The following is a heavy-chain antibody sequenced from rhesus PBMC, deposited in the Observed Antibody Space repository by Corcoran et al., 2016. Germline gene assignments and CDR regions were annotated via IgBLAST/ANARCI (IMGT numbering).Heavy chain of an antibody. D-gene: IGHD6-31*01. Sequence: QVQLQESGPGLVKPSETLSLTCSVSGGSITDYYWDWIRHPPGKGREWIGNIYGTDRDTVYNPSLRSRVTLSVDTSKNHFSLKLNSVTAADTAVYFCARHSYYSGWFLDSWGQGVLVTVSS. V-gene: IGHV4S11*01. CDR2: IYGTDRDT. CDR1: GGSITDYY. J-gene: IGHJ1*01. CDR3: ARHSYYSGWFLDS.